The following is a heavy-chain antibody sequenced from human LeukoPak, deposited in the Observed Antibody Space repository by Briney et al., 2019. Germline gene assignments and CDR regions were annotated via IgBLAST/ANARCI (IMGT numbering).Heavy chain of an antibody. CDR3: ATVDVYCSGGSCYSPGY. CDR1: GYTLTELS. D-gene: IGHD2-15*01. V-gene: IGHV1-24*01. Sequence: GASVKVSCKVSGYTLTELSMRWVRQSPGKGLEWMGGFDPEDGETIYAQKFQGRVTMTEDTSTDTAYMELSSLRSEDTAVYYCATVDVYCSGGSCYSPGYWGQGTLVTVSS. J-gene: IGHJ4*02. CDR2: FDPEDGET.